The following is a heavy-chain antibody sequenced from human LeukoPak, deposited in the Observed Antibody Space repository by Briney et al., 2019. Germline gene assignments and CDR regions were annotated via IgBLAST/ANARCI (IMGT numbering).Heavy chain of an antibody. V-gene: IGHV3-48*02. CDR2: ISSSSSTI. CDR3: ARDPTVTTENYFDY. J-gene: IGHJ4*02. D-gene: IGHD4-17*01. Sequence: HPGGSLRLSCAASGFTFSSYSMNWVRQAPGKGLEWVSYISSSSSTIYYADSVKGRFTISRDNAKNSLYLQMNSLRDEDTAVYYCARDPTVTTENYFDYWGQGTLVTVSS. CDR1: GFTFSSYS.